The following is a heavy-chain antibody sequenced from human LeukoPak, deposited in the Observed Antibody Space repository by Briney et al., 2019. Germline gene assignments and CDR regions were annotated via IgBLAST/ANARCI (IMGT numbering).Heavy chain of an antibody. CDR3: ARVLNYYDSSGRSYAFDI. J-gene: IGHJ3*02. CDR2: ISSSSSYI. CDR1: GFTFSSYS. V-gene: IGHV3-21*01. Sequence: GGSLRLSCAASGFTFSSYSMNWVRQAPGKGLEWVSSISSSSSYIYYADSVKGRFTISRDNAKNSLYLQMNSLRAEDTAVYYCARVLNYYDSSGRSYAFDIWGQGTMVTVSS. D-gene: IGHD3-22*01.